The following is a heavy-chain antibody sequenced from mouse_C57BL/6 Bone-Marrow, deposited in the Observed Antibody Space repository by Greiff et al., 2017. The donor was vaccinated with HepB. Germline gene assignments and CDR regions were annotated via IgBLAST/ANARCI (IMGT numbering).Heavy chain of an antibody. CDR1: GFTFTDYY. V-gene: IGHV7-3*01. CDR2: IRNKANGYTT. J-gene: IGHJ4*01. CDR3: ARYGNYAMDY. Sequence: EVQLVESGGGLVQPGGSLSLSCAASGFTFTDYYMSWVRQPPGKALEWLGFIRNKANGYTTEYSASVKGRFTISRDNSQSILYLQMNALRAEDSATYYCARYGNYAMDYWGQGTSVTVSS.